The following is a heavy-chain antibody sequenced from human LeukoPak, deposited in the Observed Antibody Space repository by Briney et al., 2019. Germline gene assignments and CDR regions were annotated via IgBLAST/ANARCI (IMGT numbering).Heavy chain of an antibody. CDR1: GDSVSSNSAA. Sequence: SQTLSLTCAISGDSVSSNSAAWNWIRQSPSRGLEWLGRTYYRSKWYNDYAVSVESRITINPDTSKNQFSLQLNSVTPEDTAVYYCARDLRDDYGGNSGLDYWGQGTLVTVSS. V-gene: IGHV6-1*01. CDR2: TYYRSKWYN. CDR3: ARDLRDDYGGNSGLDY. J-gene: IGHJ4*02. D-gene: IGHD4-23*01.